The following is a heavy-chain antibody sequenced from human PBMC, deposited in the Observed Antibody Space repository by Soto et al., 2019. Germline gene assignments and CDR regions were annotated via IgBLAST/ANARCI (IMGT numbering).Heavy chain of an antibody. V-gene: IGHV3-74*01. CDR1: GFTFSSYW. D-gene: IGHD3-22*01. Sequence: GGSLRLSCAASGFTFSSYWIHWVRQAPGKGLVWVSRINSDGSSTSYADSVKGRFTISRDNAKNTLYLQMNSLRAEDTAVYYRARGANYYDSSGPFYNWFDPWGQGTLVTVSS. CDR2: INSDGSST. J-gene: IGHJ5*02. CDR3: ARGANYYDSSGPFYNWFDP.